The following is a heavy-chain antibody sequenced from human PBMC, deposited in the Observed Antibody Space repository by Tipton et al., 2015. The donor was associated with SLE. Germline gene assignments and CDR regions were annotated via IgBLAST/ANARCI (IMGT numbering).Heavy chain of an antibody. J-gene: IGHJ4*02. CDR2: IYYSGST. CDR1: GGSISSSSYY. V-gene: IGHV4-39*07. CDR3: AKAPDY. Sequence: LRLSCTVSGGSISSSSYYWGWIRQPPGKGLEWIGSIYYSGSTYYNPSLKSRVTISVDTPKNQFSLKLSSVTAADTAIYYCAKAPDYWGQGTLVTVSS.